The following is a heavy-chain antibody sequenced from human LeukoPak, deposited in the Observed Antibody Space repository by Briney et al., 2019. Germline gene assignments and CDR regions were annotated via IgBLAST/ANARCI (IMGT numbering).Heavy chain of an antibody. CDR3: ARAEGYSSGWESGYMDV. D-gene: IGHD6-19*01. CDR1: GFTFRSYA. Sequence: GGSLRLSCAASGFTFRSYAMSWVRQAPGKGLEWVSAISGSGNSTYYADSVKGRFTISRDNAKNSLYLQMNSLRAEDTALYHCARAEGYSSGWESGYMDVWGKGTTVTVSS. CDR2: ISGSGNST. V-gene: IGHV3-23*01. J-gene: IGHJ6*03.